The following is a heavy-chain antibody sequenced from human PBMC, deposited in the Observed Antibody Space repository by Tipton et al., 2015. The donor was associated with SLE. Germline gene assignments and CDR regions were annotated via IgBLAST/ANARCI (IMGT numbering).Heavy chain of an antibody. J-gene: IGHJ6*03. CDR1: GSSISSAYY. Sequence: LRLSCTVSGSSISSAYYWGWIRQAPGKGLEWIGQINHSGSINYNPSLKSRVTISLDTSKNQFSLKLNSVTAADTAVYYCARGIAGYYYYCYMDVWGKGTTVTVSS. CDR3: ARGIAGYYYYCYMDV. D-gene: IGHD1-20*01. CDR2: INHSGSI. V-gene: IGHV4-38-2*02.